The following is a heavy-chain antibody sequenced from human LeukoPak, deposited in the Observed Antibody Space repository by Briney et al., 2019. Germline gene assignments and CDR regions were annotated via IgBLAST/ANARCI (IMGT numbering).Heavy chain of an antibody. V-gene: IGHV1-2*02. D-gene: IGHD2/OR15-2a*01. Sequence: ASVXXXCXXSGYTFTGYYMHWVRXXPGQGXXXMGWINPNSGGTNYAQKFQGRVTMTRDTSISTAYMELSRLRSDDTAVYYCARDGRAEVILDYWGQGTLVTVSS. CDR2: INPNSGGT. CDR3: ARDGRAEVILDY. CDR1: GYTFTGYY. J-gene: IGHJ4*02.